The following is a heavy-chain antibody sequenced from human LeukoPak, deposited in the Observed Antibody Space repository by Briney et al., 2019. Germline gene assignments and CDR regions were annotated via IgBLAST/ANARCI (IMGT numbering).Heavy chain of an antibody. J-gene: IGHJ4*02. V-gene: IGHV3-11*04. CDR2: ISSSSTTI. Sequence: GGSLRLSCAASGFTFSEYYINWVRQAPGKGLEWVSSISSSSTTIYYADSVKGRFTVSRDNAKNSLYLQMDSLRDEDTAVYYCARVPSSGSYYGYFDYWGQGTLVTVSS. CDR3: ARVPSSGSYYGYFDY. D-gene: IGHD1-26*01. CDR1: GFTFSEYY.